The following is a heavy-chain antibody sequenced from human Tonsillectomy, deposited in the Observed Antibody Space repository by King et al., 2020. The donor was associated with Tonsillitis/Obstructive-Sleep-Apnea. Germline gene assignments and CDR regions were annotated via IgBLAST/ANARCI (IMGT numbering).Heavy chain of an antibody. CDR2: IYYSGST. D-gene: IGHD4-17*01. CDR1: GGSISSSSYY. CDR3: ARQCTDYGDHYWYFDL. J-gene: IGHJ2*01. Sequence: RLQESGPGLVKPSETLSLTCTVSGGSISSSSYYWGWIRQPPGKGLEWIGSIYYSGSTYYNPSLKSRVTISVDTSRNQFSLKLSSVTAADTAVYYCARQCTDYGDHYWYFDLWGRGTLVTVSS. V-gene: IGHV4-39*01.